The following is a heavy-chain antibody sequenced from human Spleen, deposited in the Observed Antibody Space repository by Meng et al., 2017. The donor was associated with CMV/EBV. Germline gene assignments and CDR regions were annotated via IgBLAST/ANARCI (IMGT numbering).Heavy chain of an antibody. D-gene: IGHD2-15*01. Sequence: GESLKISCAAAGFNFSNYGIHWVRQAPGKGLEWVAVISYDGSNKYYADSVKGRFTISRDNSKNTLYLQMNSLRAEDTAVYYCARGYEVMDVWGQGTTVTVSS. CDR1: GFNFSNYG. CDR3: ARGYEVMDV. J-gene: IGHJ6*02. CDR2: ISYDGSNK. V-gene: IGHV3-30*19.